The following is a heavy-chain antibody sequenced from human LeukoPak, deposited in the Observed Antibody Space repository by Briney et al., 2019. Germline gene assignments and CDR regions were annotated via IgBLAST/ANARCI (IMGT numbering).Heavy chain of an antibody. CDR3: ARGATWFDP. V-gene: IGHV3-21*01. J-gene: IGHJ5*02. CDR2: ISSDSSYI. D-gene: IGHD1-26*01. Sequence: GGSLRLSCAASGFTFSDYTMTWVRQAPGKGLEWVASISSDSSYIDYADSVKGRFTISRDNAKNSLFLQMNSLRAEDTAVYYCARGATWFDPWGQGTLVTVSS. CDR1: GFTFSDYT.